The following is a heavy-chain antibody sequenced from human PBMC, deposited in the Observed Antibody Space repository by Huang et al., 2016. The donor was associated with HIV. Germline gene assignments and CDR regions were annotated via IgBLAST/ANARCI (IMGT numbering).Heavy chain of an antibody. CDR2: ITNDGSNN. D-gene: IGHD5-18*01. CDR1: GFPFNNHA. V-gene: IGHV3-30-3*01. J-gene: IGHJ3*02. CDR3: ARAKDTWDAYDI. Sequence: QVQLVESGGGVFQPGSSLSLSCAASGFPFNNHACQWVRQAPGKWVDWVAVITNDGSNNYDADSVKGRFTISRDSSKSTLFLHMTSLRTEDTAVYYCARAKDTWDAYDIWGQGTMVIVSS.